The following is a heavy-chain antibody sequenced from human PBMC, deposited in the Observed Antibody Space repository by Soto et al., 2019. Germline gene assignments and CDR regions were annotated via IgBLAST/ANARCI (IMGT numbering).Heavy chain of an antibody. CDR3: AREGGYSYGFGY. CDR1: GYTFTSYD. V-gene: IGHV1-8*01. CDR2: MNPNSGNT. Sequence: QVQLVQSGAEVKKPGASVKVSCKASGYTFTSYDINWVRQATGQGLEWMGWMNPNSGNTAYAQKFQGRVTMARNTSLSTGFMELSSLRSEDPAVYYCAREGGYSYGFGYWGQGTLVTVSS. J-gene: IGHJ4*02. D-gene: IGHD5-18*01.